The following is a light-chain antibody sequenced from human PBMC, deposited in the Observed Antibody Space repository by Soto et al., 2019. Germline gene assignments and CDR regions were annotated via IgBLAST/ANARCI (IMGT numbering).Light chain of an antibody. V-gene: IGKV1-17*01. CDR2: LTY. J-gene: IGKJ1*01. CDR1: QGIGND. Sequence: DIQMTQSPSSLSASVGDRVTITCRASQGIGNDLGWYQQKPGKAPKRLIYLTYSLQTGVPSRFSGSGSGTEISLTIISLQPEDSATYFCLQHNSYPRTFGQGTKVEIK. CDR3: LQHNSYPRT.